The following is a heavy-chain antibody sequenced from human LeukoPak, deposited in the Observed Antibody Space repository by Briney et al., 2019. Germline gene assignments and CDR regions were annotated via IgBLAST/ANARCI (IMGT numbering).Heavy chain of an antibody. CDR2: IIPIFGTA. V-gene: IGHV1-69*01. J-gene: IGHJ6*03. Sequence: ASVKVSCKASGCTFSSYAISWVRQAPGQGLEWMGGIIPIFGTANYAQKFQGRVTITADESTSTAYMELSSLRSEDTAVYYCASQGYCSSTSCYTGDYYYYMDVWGKGTTVTVSS. CDR1: GCTFSSYA. D-gene: IGHD2-2*02. CDR3: ASQGYCSSTSCYTGDYYYYMDV.